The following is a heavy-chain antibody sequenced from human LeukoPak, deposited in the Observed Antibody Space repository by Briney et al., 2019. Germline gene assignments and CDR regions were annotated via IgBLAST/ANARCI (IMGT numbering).Heavy chain of an antibody. V-gene: IGHV3-48*01. D-gene: IGHD5-12*01. Sequence: GGSLRLSCAASGFNFIDYSMNWVRQAPGKGLEWISYIGISSGNTKYANSVKGRFTISRDKARNSLYLQMNSLRVEDTAMYYCARDHRYAFDNWGHGTLVTVSS. CDR3: ARDHRYAFDN. CDR1: GFNFIDYS. J-gene: IGHJ4*01. CDR2: IGISSGNT.